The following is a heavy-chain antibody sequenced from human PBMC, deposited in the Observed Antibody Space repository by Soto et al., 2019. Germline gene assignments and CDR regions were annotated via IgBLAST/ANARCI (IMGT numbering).Heavy chain of an antibody. D-gene: IGHD1-7*01. CDR3: ARDHNRNYGFGWFDP. J-gene: IGHJ5*02. CDR2: INPNSGGT. Sequence: ASVKVSCKASGYTFTGYYMHWVRQAPGQGLEWMGWINPNSGGTNYAQKFQGRVTMTWDTSISTAYMELSRLRSDDTAVYYCARDHNRNYGFGWFDPWGQGTLVTVSS. V-gene: IGHV1-2*02. CDR1: GYTFTGYY.